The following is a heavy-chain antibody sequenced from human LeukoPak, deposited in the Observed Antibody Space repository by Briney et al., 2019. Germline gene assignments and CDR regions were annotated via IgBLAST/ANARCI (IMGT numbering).Heavy chain of an antibody. CDR1: GGSISSSHHY. J-gene: IGHJ4*02. V-gene: IGHV4-39*07. CDR2: IYSSGST. D-gene: IGHD6-19*01. Sequence: PSETLSLTCAVSGGSISSSHHYWGWIRQPPGKGLEWIGNIYSSGSTYYNPSLRSRVTISVDTSKNQFSLKLSSVTAADTAVYYCARGGSSGWYYGYWGQGTLVTVSS. CDR3: ARGGSSGWYYGY.